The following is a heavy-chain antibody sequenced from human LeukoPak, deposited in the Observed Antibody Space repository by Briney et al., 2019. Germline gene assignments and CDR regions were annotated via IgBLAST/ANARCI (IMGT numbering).Heavy chain of an antibody. Sequence: QPGGSLRLSCAASGFIFSDHYMDWVRQTPGRGLEWVGRTRNKAKNYTTQYAASVRGRFTISTDESKNSLYLQMNSLKTEDTAVYYCSRGNASHPYYYGMDVWGQGTTVTVSS. CDR3: SRGNASHPYYYGMDV. J-gene: IGHJ6*02. CDR1: GFIFSDHY. CDR2: TRNKAKNYTT. V-gene: IGHV3-72*01.